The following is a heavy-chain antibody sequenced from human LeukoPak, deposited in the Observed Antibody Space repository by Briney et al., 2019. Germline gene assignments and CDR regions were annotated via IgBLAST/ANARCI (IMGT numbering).Heavy chain of an antibody. CDR2: IWYDGSYK. V-gene: IGHV3-33*08. CDR3: ARDTLIAAPKTGTVTRIGWFDT. D-gene: IGHD6-13*01. J-gene: IGHJ5*02. CDR1: GFTFSSYG. Sequence: GGSLRLSCAASGFTFSSYGMHWVRQAPGKGLEWVAVIWYDGSYKSYGDSVKGRFTISRDNSKNTLFLQMNSLRADDTAVYYCARDTLIAAPKTGTVTRIGWFDTWGQGTLVTASS.